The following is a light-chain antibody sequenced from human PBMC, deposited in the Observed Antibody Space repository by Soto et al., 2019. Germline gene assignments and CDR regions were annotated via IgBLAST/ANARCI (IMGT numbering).Light chain of an antibody. CDR3: QQYATFPRT. Sequence: DIQMTQSPSTLSASVGYRITITCRASQSIIRWLAWYQQKPGKAPKLLMYRASTLESGVPSRFSGSGSGTEFTLTISSLQPDDFATYHCQQYATFPRTFGQGTKVDI. V-gene: IGKV1-5*03. CDR1: QSIIRW. J-gene: IGKJ1*01. CDR2: RAS.